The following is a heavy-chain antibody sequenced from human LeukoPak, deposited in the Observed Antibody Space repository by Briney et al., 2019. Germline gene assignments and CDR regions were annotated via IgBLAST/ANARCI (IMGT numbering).Heavy chain of an antibody. CDR2: INHSGGT. D-gene: IGHD3-10*01. CDR1: GGSFSGYY. Sequence: SETLSRTCAVYGGSFSGYYWSWIRQPPGKGLEWIGEINHSGGTNYNPSLKSRVTISVDTSKNQFSLKLSSVTAADTAVYYCARAGHDAFDIWGQGTMVTVSS. J-gene: IGHJ3*02. V-gene: IGHV4-34*01. CDR3: ARAGHDAFDI.